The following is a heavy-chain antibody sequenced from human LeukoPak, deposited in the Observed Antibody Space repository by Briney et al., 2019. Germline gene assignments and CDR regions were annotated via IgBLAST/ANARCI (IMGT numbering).Heavy chain of an antibody. CDR2: ISGSGGST. CDR1: GFTFSDYY. V-gene: IGHV3-23*01. D-gene: IGHD1-26*01. J-gene: IGHJ4*02. CDR3: AKDSGSYSFDY. Sequence: GGSLRLSCAASGFTFSDYYMSWIRQAPGKGLEWVSAISGSGGSTYYADSVKGRFTISRDNSKNTLYLQMNSLRAEDTAVYYCAKDSGSYSFDYWGQGTLVTVSS.